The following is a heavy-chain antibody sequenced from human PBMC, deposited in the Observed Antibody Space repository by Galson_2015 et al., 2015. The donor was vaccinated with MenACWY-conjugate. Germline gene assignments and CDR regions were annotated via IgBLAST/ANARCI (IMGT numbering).Heavy chain of an antibody. J-gene: IGHJ4*02. CDR1: GFTLGTYW. CDR2: IKQGGSEK. D-gene: IGHD6-13*01. V-gene: IGHV3-7*01. Sequence: SLRLSCAASGFTLGTYWMSWVRQAPGKGLEWVANIKQGGSEKYYVDSVKGRFAISRDNAKSSLYLQMNSLRAEDTAVYYCARIAAAVTELYFDYGGQGTLVPVSS. CDR3: ARIAAAVTELYFDY.